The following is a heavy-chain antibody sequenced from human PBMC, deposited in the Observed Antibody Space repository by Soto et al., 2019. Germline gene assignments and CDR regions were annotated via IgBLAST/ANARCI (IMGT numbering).Heavy chain of an antibody. V-gene: IGHV4-30-4*01. CDR3: ARGAAREFYYYYYGMDV. D-gene: IGHD6-25*01. Sequence: SETLSLTCTVSGGSVSSDDYYWSWIRQPPGKGLEWIGYIYYSGSTYYNPSLKSRVTSSVDTSKNQFSLKLSSMTAADTAVYYCARGAAREFYYYYYGMDVWGQGTTVTVSS. CDR2: IYYSGST. CDR1: GGSVSSDDYY. J-gene: IGHJ6*02.